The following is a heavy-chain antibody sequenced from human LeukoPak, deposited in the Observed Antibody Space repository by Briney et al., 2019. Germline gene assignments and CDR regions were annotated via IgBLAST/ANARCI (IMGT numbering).Heavy chain of an antibody. CDR2: IRGSGGST. D-gene: IGHD5-18*01. CDR1: GFTFGKYW. V-gene: IGHV3-23*01. Sequence: GGSLRLSCVASGFTFGKYWMSWVRQAPGKGLKWVSAIRGSGGSTYYADSVKGRFTISRDNSKNTLYLQMNSLRAEDTAVYYCAKAKVQLWAGGMDVWGQGTTVTVSS. J-gene: IGHJ6*02. CDR3: AKAKVQLWAGGMDV.